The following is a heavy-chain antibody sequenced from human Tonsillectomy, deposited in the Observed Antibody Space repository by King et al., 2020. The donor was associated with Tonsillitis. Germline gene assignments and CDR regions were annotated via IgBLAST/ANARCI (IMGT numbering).Heavy chain of an antibody. CDR2: FTPVLGAG. CDR3: AIFDFWSDYSTRNYYHYFMDV. V-gene: IGHV1-69*01. Sequence: VQLVQSGAEVKKPGSSVKVSCKASGGTFSNYAFSWVRQAPGQGLEWMGGFTPVLGAGKYPQKFQGRVTVTADGSTSTAYMELSSLRSQDTAVYYCAIFDFWSDYSTRNYYHYFMDVWGNGTTVTVSS. CDR1: GGTFSNYA. D-gene: IGHD3-3*01. J-gene: IGHJ6*03.